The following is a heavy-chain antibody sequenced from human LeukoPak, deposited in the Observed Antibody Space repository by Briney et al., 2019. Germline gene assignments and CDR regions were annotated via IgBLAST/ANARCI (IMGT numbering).Heavy chain of an antibody. CDR1: GGSFSGYY. Sequence: PAETLSLTCAVYGGSFSGYYWSWIRQPPGKGLEWIGEINHSGSTNYNPSLKNRVTISVDTSRSQFSLKVSSVTAADTAVYYCARDMAGTSLDWFDPWGQGTLVTVSS. J-gene: IGHJ5*02. V-gene: IGHV4-34*01. CDR3: ARDMAGTSLDWFDP. D-gene: IGHD6-19*01. CDR2: INHSGST.